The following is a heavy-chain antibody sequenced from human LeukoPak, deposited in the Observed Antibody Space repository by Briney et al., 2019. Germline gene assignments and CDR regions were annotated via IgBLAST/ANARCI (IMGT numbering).Heavy chain of an antibody. D-gene: IGHD4-17*01. J-gene: IGHJ4*02. CDR3: AKDHGDYDLDY. CDR2: IQYDESSK. CDR1: GFTFSRHG. V-gene: IGHV3-30*02. Sequence: PGGSLRLSCAASGFTFSRHGMHWVRQAPGKGLEWVAFIQYDESSKYYADSVKGRFTISRGNSKNTLYLQMNSLRAEDTAVYYCAKDHGDYDLDYWGQGTLVTVSS.